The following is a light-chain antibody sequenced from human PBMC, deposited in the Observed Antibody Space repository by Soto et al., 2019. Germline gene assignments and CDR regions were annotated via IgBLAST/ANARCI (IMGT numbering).Light chain of an antibody. CDR2: WAS. Sequence: DIVMTQSPDSRAASLGERATIHCMSSQSVLYSSNNKSYLAWYQQKPGQPPKLLIYWASTRESGVPDRFTGSGSGTDFTLTISSLQAEDVAVYYCQQYSSTYTFGQGTKLEIK. CDR3: QQYSSTYT. CDR1: QSVLYSSNNKSY. V-gene: IGKV4-1*01. J-gene: IGKJ2*01.